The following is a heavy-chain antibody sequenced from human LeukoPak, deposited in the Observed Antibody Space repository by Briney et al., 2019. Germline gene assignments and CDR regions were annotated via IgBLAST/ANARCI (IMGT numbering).Heavy chain of an antibody. V-gene: IGHV3-30*18. Sequence: GGSLGLTCAAYGFTFSSYGMHWVRQAPGKGLEWVAVISYDGSNKYYADSVKGRFIIFSDNSNNLSYLQMNVTAADAAAEYYSANEVDTATANSYWGQGTLVTVSS. J-gene: IGHJ4*02. CDR2: ISYDGSNK. CDR3: ANEVDTATANSY. CDR1: GFTFSSYG. D-gene: IGHD5-18*01.